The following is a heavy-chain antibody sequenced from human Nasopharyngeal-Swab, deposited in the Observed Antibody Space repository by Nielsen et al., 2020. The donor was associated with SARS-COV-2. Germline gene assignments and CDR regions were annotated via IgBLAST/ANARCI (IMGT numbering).Heavy chain of an antibody. Sequence: WIRQPPGKALEWLALIDWDDDKYYRTSLKTRLTISKDTSKNQVVLTITNMDPVDTTTYYCARIKDSGYDSYGMDVWGQGTTVTVSS. J-gene: IGHJ6*02. D-gene: IGHD1-26*01. V-gene: IGHV2-70*01. CDR3: ARIKDSGYDSYGMDV. CDR2: IDWDDDK.